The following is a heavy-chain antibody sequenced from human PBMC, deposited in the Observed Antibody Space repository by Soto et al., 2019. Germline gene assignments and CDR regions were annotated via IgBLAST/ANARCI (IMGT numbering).Heavy chain of an antibody. D-gene: IGHD6-19*01. J-gene: IGHJ3*01. CDR2: ISVRSDST. CDR1: GFTFSNYA. V-gene: IGHV3-23*01. Sequence: EVQLLESGGGLVQPGGSLRLSCAASGFTFSNYAMNWVRQAPGKGLEWVSVISVRSDSTNYADSVKGRFTISRYNSKKTLDLQMNSLRVDVTAVYYCAKEGSGWYSPGSFDFWVQGPMVTVSS. CDR3: AKEGSGWYSPGSFDF.